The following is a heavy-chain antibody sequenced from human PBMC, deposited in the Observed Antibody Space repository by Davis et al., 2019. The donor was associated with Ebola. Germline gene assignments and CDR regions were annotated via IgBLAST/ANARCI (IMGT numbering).Heavy chain of an antibody. CDR3: AREGVALDS. CDR1: GFSFSGYP. Sequence: GESLKISCAASGFSFSGYPLHWVRQAPGKGLEWVAVISYDENNKYYADSVKGRFTISRDNSKNTFYLQMNTLRAEDTAVYYCAREGVALDSWGQGTLVTVSS. V-gene: IGHV3-30-3*01. CDR2: ISYDENNK. D-gene: IGHD2-15*01. J-gene: IGHJ4*02.